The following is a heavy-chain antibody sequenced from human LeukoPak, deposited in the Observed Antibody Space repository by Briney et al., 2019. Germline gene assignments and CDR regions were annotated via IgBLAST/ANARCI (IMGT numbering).Heavy chain of an antibody. V-gene: IGHV4-39*07. Sequence: PSQTLSLTCTLSSVSISTSNYYCGWARRPPGKALEWIGNIFYSGSTHHTPPLQRQITIPLQTSRNQFSLKLNCVTAADTAVYYCAKSNGYGLIDIWGQGTMVTVSS. CDR1: SVSISTSNYY. D-gene: IGHD3-22*01. CDR2: IFYSGST. J-gene: IGHJ3*02. CDR3: AKSNGYGLIDI.